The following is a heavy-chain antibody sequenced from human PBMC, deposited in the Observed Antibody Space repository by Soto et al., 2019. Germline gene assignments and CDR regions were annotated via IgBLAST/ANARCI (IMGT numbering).Heavy chain of an antibody. J-gene: IGHJ6*02. CDR2: INYIGST. V-gene: IGHV4-59*01. CDR1: GGSIRSYY. D-gene: IGHD2-2*02. CDR3: ARAVPAAIFSYYGMDV. Sequence: SETLSVTCTVSGGSIRSYYWSWIRQSPGKGLEWIGYINYIGSTKYNPSLKSRVNISVDTSKNQFFLKLSSVTAADTALYYCARAVPAAIFSYYGMDVWGQGTTVTVSS.